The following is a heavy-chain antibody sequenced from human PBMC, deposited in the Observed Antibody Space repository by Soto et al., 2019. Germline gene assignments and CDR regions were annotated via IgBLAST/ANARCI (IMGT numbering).Heavy chain of an antibody. CDR1: GYTFTSYG. J-gene: IGHJ4*02. CDR2: ISAYNGNT. D-gene: IGHD3-22*01. CDR3: ARGYYDSSGLITVADY. V-gene: IGHV1-18*04. Sequence: QVQLVQSGAEVKKPGASVKVSCKASGYTFTSYGISWVRQAPGQGLEWMGWISAYNGNTNYAQKLQGRATMTTDTSTSTAYMERRSLRADDTAVYYGARGYYDSSGLITVADYWGQGTLVTVSS.